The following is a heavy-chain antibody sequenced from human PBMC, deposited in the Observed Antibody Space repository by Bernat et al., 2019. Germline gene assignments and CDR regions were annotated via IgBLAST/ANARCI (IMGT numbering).Heavy chain of an antibody. CDR2: IYYSGST. CDR1: GGSISSYY. Sequence: QVQLQESGPGLVKPSETLSLTCTVSGGSISSYYWSWIRQPPGKGLEWNGYIYYSGSTNYNPSLKSRVTISVDTSKNQFSLKLSSVTAADTAVYYCARLRWYWFDPWGQGTLVTVSS. J-gene: IGHJ5*02. CDR3: ARLRWYWFDP. V-gene: IGHV4-59*08. D-gene: IGHD6-13*01.